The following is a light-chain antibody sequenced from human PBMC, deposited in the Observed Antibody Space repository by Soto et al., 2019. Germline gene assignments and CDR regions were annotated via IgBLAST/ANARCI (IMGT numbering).Light chain of an antibody. Sequence: EIVLTQSPATLSLSPGEWATLSCRARRIVSSYLAWYQQKPGQAPRLLIYEASNRATGIPARFSGSGSGTDFTLTISNLEPEDFAVYYCQQRSNWLWTFGQGTKVEIK. J-gene: IGKJ1*01. CDR1: RIVSSY. CDR3: QQRSNWLWT. V-gene: IGKV3-11*01. CDR2: EAS.